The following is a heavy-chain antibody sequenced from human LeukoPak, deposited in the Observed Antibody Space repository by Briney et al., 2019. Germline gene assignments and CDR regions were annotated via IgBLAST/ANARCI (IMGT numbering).Heavy chain of an antibody. D-gene: IGHD2-2*01. Sequence: ASVKVSCKASGYTFTDYYLHWVRQAPGQGFEWLGWINPNSGDTNYAQKFQGRVTMTRDTSISTAHMEMSRLRSDDTAVYYCARANFLYCSSTSCLFDYWGQGTLVTVSS. CDR1: GYTFTDYY. V-gene: IGHV1-2*02. CDR3: ARANFLYCSSTSCLFDY. J-gene: IGHJ4*02. CDR2: INPNSGDT.